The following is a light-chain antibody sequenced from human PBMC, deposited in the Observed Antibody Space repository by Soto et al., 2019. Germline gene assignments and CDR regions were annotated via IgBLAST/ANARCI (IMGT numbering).Light chain of an antibody. V-gene: IGKV3-15*01. J-gene: IGKJ1*01. CDR3: QQYNYCPPGGT. Sequence: EIVMTQSPATLSVSPGERATLSCRASQSVSTNLAWYQQKPGQAPRLLIYGASTMATGIPARFSCSGSGTEFTHTISGLQSEDFTVYYGQQYNYCPPGGTFGQGTKVEIK. CDR2: GAS. CDR1: QSVSTN.